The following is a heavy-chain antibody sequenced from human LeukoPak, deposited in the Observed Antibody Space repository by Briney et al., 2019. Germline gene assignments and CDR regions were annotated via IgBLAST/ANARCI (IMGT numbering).Heavy chain of an antibody. V-gene: IGHV1-69*13. Sequence: PVKVSCKASGGTFSSYAISWVRQAPGQGLEWMGGIIPIFGTANYAQKFQGRVTITADESTSTAYMELSSLRSEDTAVYYCARDAGGYDPYYYYGMDVWGQGTTVTVSS. D-gene: IGHD5-12*01. J-gene: IGHJ6*02. CDR2: IIPIFGTA. CDR1: GGTFSSYA. CDR3: ARDAGGYDPYYYYGMDV.